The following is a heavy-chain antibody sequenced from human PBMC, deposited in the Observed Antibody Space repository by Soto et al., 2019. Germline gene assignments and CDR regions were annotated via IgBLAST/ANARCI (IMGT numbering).Heavy chain of an antibody. J-gene: IGHJ4*02. CDR3: ARYLEAARFDY. CDR1: GGYFSGYY. CDR2: INHSGST. Sequence: SETLSLTCAVYGGYFSGYYWSWIRQPPGKGLEWIGEINHSGSTNYNPSLKSRVTISVDTSKNQFSLKLSSVTAADTAVYYCARYLEAARFDYWGQGTLVTVSS. V-gene: IGHV4-34*01. D-gene: IGHD2-15*01.